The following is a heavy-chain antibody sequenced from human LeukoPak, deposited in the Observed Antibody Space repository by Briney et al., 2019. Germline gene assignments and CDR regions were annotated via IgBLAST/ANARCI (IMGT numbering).Heavy chain of an antibody. D-gene: IGHD6-13*01. CDR1: GFTFSRSA. J-gene: IGHJ4*02. CDR3: VKGRISEDGLDF. V-gene: IGHV3-23*01. CDR2: ISSSGNT. Sequence: GGSLRLSCAASGFTFSRSAMTWVRQTPGKGLDWVSSISSSGNTYYADSVKGRFTISRDNSKNMLYLQMNSPRAEDTAVYYCVKGRISEDGLDFWGQGTLVTVSS.